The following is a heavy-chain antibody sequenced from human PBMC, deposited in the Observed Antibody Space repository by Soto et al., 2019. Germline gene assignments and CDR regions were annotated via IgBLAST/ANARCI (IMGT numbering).Heavy chain of an antibody. Sequence: GVLRLSCAASGFTVSSNYMSWVRQAPGKGLEWVSVIYSGGSTYYADSVKGRFTISRDNSKNTLYLQMNSLRAEDTAVYYCARDRRYCSGGSCYFPLSYMDVWGKGTTVTVS. J-gene: IGHJ6*03. V-gene: IGHV3-66*01. D-gene: IGHD2-15*01. CDR3: ARDRRYCSGGSCYFPLSYMDV. CDR2: IYSGGST. CDR1: GFTVSSNY.